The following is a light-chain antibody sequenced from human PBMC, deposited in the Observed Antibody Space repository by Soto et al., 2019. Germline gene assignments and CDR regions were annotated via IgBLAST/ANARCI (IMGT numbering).Light chain of an antibody. Sequence: QAVVTQEPSLTVSPGGTVTLTCALTTGAVTSDYYPSWFQRRPGQALRTLIYRTSDKHSWTPARFSGSLLGGQAALTLSGXXXXXXXXYYCVLLNGGAWVFGGGTKLTVL. CDR1: TGAVTSDYY. CDR2: RTS. V-gene: IGLV7-43*01. J-gene: IGLJ3*02. CDR3: VLLNGGAWV.